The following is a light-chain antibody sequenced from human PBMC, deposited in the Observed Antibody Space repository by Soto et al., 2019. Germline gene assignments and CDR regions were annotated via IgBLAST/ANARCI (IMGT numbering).Light chain of an antibody. CDR3: QQYNSYSRT. CDR1: QSISSW. V-gene: IGKV1-5*01. CDR2: DAS. J-gene: IGKJ1*01. Sequence: DIQMTQSPSTLSASVGDRVTITCRASQSISSWLAWYQQKPGKAPKLLIYDASSLESGVPSRFRGSGSGTEFTLTFSSLQPDDFATYYCQQYNSYSRTFGQGPKVEI.